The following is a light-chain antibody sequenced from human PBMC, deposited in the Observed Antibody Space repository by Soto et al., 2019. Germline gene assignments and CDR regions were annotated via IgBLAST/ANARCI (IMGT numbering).Light chain of an antibody. CDR1: QSVSNY. CDR3: QQRSNWPPIT. CDR2: DAS. V-gene: IGKV3-11*01. Sequence: VLTKSPGTLSLTRGERATLSCRASQSVSNYLAWYQQKPGQAPRLLIYDASNRATGIPARFSGSGSGTDSTLTISSLEPEDFAVYYCQQRSNWPPITFGQGTRLEIK. J-gene: IGKJ5*01.